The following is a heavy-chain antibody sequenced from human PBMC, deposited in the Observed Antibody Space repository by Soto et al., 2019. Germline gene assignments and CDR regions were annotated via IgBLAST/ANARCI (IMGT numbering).Heavy chain of an antibody. CDR3: ARVLGYCSGGSCYSDPHYYYYYMDV. Sequence: ASVKVSCKASGYTFTSYDINWVRQATGQGLEWMGWMNPNSGNTGYAQKFQGRVTMTRNTSISTAYMELSSVRSEDTAVYYCARVLGYCSGGSCYSDPHYYYYYMDVWGKGTTVTVSS. D-gene: IGHD2-15*01. CDR2: MNPNSGNT. J-gene: IGHJ6*03. CDR1: GYTFTSYD. V-gene: IGHV1-8*01.